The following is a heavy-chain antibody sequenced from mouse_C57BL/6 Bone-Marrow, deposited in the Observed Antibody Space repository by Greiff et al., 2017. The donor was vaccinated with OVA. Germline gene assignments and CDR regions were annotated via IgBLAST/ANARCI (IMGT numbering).Heavy chain of an antibody. Sequence: QVQLKQPGAELVRPGTSVKLSCKASGYTFTSYWMHWVKQRPGQGLEWIGVIDPSASYTNYNQKFKGKATLTVDTSSSTAYMQLSSLTSEDSAVYYCARGRLSFAYWGQGTLVTVSA. CDR2: IDPSASYT. D-gene: IGHD1-1*01. CDR3: ARGRLSFAY. CDR1: GYTFTSYW. V-gene: IGHV1-59*01. J-gene: IGHJ3*01.